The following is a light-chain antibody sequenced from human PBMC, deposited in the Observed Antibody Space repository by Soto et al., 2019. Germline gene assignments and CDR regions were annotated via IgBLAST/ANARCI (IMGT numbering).Light chain of an antibody. J-gene: IGLJ2*01. V-gene: IGLV1-51*01. CDR3: GTWDSSLSAL. CDR2: DNN. Sequence: QSVLTQPPSVSAAPGQKVTISCSGSSTNIGNNYVSWYQQLPGTAPKLLIYDNNKRPSGIPHRFSGSKSGTSATLGITGLQTGDEADYYCGTWDSSLSALFGGGTKLTVL. CDR1: STNIGNNY.